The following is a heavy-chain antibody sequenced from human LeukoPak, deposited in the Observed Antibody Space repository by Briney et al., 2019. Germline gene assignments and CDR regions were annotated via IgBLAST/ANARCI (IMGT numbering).Heavy chain of an antibody. CDR3: ARDLEMATITGFFDY. J-gene: IGHJ4*02. CDR1: GYTFTSYY. D-gene: IGHD5-24*01. Sequence: ASVKVSCKASGYTFTSYYMHWVRQAPGQGLEWMGIINPSGGGTSYAQKFQGRVTMTRDTSTSTVYMELSSLRSEDTAVYYCARDLEMATITGFFDYWGQGPLITVSS. CDR2: INPSGGGT. V-gene: IGHV1-46*01.